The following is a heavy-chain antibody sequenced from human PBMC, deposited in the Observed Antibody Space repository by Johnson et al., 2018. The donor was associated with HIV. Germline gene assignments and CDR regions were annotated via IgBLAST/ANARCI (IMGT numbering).Heavy chain of an antibody. CDR2: ISWNSGSI. CDR3: ARELGGSSLPFGAFDI. V-gene: IGHV3-9*01. D-gene: IGHD6-13*01. CDR1: GFTFDDYA. J-gene: IGHJ3*02. Sequence: VQLVESGGGLVQPGRSLRLSCVASGFTFDDYAMHWVRQAPGKGLEWVSGISWNSGSIAYADSVKGRFTISRDNAKNSVYLQMNSLRAEDTAVYYCARELGGSSLPFGAFDIWGQGTMVTVSS.